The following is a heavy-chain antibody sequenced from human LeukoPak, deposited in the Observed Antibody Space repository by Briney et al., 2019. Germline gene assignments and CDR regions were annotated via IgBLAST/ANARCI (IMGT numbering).Heavy chain of an antibody. D-gene: IGHD6-19*01. CDR3: ARVITSGWYYFDS. J-gene: IGHJ4*02. V-gene: IGHV4-38-2*02. CDR1: GYSISSGYY. CDR2: IYHSGST. Sequence: SETLSLTCTVSGYSISSGYYWGWIRQPPGKGLEWIGSIYHSGSTYYNPSLKSRVTISVDTSKNQFSLKLSSVTAADTAVYYCARVITSGWYYFDSWGQGTLVTVSS.